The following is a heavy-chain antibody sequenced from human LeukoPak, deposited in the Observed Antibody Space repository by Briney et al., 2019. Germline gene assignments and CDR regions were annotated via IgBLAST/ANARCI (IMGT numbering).Heavy chain of an antibody. CDR3: ARGVGYCSGGRCPFDY. CDR2: IYYSGST. D-gene: IGHD2-15*01. CDR1: GGSISSYY. Sequence: PSETLSLTCTVSGGSISSYYWSWIRQPPGKGLEWIGYIYYSGSTNYNPSLKSRVTISVDTSKNQFSLKVISVTAADTAVYYCARGVGYCSGGRCPFDYWGRGTQVTVSS. J-gene: IGHJ4*01. V-gene: IGHV4-59*08.